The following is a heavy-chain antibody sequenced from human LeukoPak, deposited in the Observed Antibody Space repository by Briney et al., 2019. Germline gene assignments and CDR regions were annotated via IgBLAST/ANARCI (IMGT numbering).Heavy chain of an antibody. Sequence: GGSLRLSCAASGFTFSTYAMSWVRQAPGKGLEWVSAISGSGDSTYYADSVKGRFTISRDNSKNTLYLQMNSLRVEDTAVYYCARAPTVLVGYCSSSSCQADYWGQGTLVTVSS. V-gene: IGHV3-23*01. CDR3: ARAPTVLVGYCSSSSCQADY. CDR2: ISGSGDST. J-gene: IGHJ4*02. CDR1: GFTFSTYA. D-gene: IGHD2-2*01.